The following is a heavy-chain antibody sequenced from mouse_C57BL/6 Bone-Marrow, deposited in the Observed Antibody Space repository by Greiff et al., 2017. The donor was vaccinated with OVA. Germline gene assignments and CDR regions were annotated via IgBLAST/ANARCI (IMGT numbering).Heavy chain of an antibody. J-gene: IGHJ2*01. Sequence: EVQLVESGGGLVKPGGSLKLSCAASGFTFSDYGMHWVRQAPEKGLEWVAYISSGSSTIYYADTVKGRFTISRDNAKNTLFLQMTSLRSEDTAMYYCARMGIYFDYWGQGTTLTVSS. CDR3: ARMGIYFDY. CDR2: ISSGSSTI. CDR1: GFTFSDYG. V-gene: IGHV5-17*01.